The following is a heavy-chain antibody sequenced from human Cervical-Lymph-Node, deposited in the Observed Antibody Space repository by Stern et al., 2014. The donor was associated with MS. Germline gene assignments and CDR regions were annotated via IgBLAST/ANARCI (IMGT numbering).Heavy chain of an antibody. CDR3: ARDRRWLQLED. Sequence: QVQLVQSGPGLVKPSQTLSLTCAISGDSVSSNTAAWNWFRQSPSRGLEWLGRTYYRSEWNYNYAESVKSRISINPDISKNQFSLQLNSVTPEDTAVYYCARDRRWLQLEDWGQGTLVTVSS. J-gene: IGHJ4*02. CDR1: GDSVSSNTAA. CDR2: TYYRSEWNY. V-gene: IGHV6-1*01. D-gene: IGHD5-24*01.